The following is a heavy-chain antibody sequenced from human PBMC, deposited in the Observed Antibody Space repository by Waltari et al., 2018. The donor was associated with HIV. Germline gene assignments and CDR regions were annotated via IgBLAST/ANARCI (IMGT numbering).Heavy chain of an antibody. Sequence: QVQLVESGGGVVQPGRSLRLSCAASGFTFSSYAMHWVRQAPGKGLEWVAVISYYGNNIEYADSVKGRFTISRDNSKNTLYLQMNSLRAEDTALYYCARDPRALIIVTTFSYGVDVWGQGTAVTVSS. CDR3: ARDPRALIIVTTFSYGVDV. CDR1: GFTFSSYA. J-gene: IGHJ6*02. V-gene: IGHV3-30*07. D-gene: IGHD3-22*01. CDR2: ISYYGNNI.